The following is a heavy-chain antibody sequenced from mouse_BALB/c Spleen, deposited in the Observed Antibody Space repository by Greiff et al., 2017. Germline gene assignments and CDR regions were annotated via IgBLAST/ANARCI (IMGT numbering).Heavy chain of an antibody. CDR2: ISSGGGST. CDR1: GFAFSSYD. CDR3: ARHDYYGSSYYFDY. Sequence: EVHLVESGGGLVKPGGSLKLSCAASGFAFSSYDMSWVRQTPEKRLEWVAYISSGGGSTYYPDTVKGRFTISRDIAKNTLYLQMSSLKSEDTAMYYCARHDYYGSSYYFDYWGQGTTLTVSS. D-gene: IGHD1-1*01. J-gene: IGHJ2*01. V-gene: IGHV5-12-1*01.